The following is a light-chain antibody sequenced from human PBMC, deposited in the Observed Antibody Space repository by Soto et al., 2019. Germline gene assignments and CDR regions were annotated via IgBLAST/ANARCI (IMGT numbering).Light chain of an antibody. CDR1: QSVSSSY. V-gene: IGKV3-20*01. J-gene: IGKJ1*01. Sequence: EIVLTQSPGTLSLSPGERATLSCRASQSVSSSYLAWYQQKPGQAPRLLIYGASSRATGIPDRFSGSGSGTYFTLTSSILEHEDVAVYYCQQYGSSSWTFGQGTKVEIK. CDR2: GAS. CDR3: QQYGSSSWT.